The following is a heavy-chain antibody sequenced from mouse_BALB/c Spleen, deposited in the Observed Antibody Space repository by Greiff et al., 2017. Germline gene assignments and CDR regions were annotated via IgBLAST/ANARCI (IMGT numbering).Heavy chain of an antibody. CDR3: ARSPLYGPFAY. V-gene: IGHV3-2*02. Sequence: EVKLQESGPGLVKPSQSLSLTCTVTGYSITSDYAWNWIRQFPGNKLEWMGYISYSGSTSYNPSLKSRISITRDTSKNQFFLQLNSVTTEDTATYYCARSPLYGPFAYWGQGTLVTVSA. CDR2: ISYSGST. CDR1: GYSITSDYA. J-gene: IGHJ3*01. D-gene: IGHD1-2*01.